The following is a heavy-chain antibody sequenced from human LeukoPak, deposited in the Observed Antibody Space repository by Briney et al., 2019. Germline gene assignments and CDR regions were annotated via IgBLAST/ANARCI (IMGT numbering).Heavy chain of an antibody. Sequence: PGGSLRLSCAASGFTFSSYGMHWVRQAPGKGLEWVAVIRYDGSNKYYADSVKGRFTISRDNSKNTLYLQMNSLRAEDTAVYYCARNHPMVRGVIDYWGQGTLVTVSS. CDR3: ARNHPMVRGVIDY. J-gene: IGHJ4*02. D-gene: IGHD3-10*01. V-gene: IGHV3-33*01. CDR2: IRYDGSNK. CDR1: GFTFSSYG.